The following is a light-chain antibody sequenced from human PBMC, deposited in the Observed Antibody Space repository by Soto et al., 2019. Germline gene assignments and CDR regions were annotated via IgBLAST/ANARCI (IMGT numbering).Light chain of an antibody. CDR3: QQANSFPIT. J-gene: IGKJ5*01. CDR2: AAS. Sequence: DIQMTQSPSSVSTSVGDRVTITCRASQDINNWLAWYQQKPGKAPKLLINAASNLQSGVPSRFSGSGSGTDFTLTISSLQPEDFATYYCQQANSFPITFGRGTRLEIK. CDR1: QDINNW. V-gene: IGKV1-12*01.